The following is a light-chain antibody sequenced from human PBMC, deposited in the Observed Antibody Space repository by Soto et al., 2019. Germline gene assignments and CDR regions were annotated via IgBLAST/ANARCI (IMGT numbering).Light chain of an antibody. CDR1: QSVRSNY. CDR3: QQYGSTPIT. CDR2: DAS. Sequence: EIVLKQSPDTLSFSPGERATLSCRASQSVRSNYLAWYQQKPGQAPRFLIYDASSKATGIPDRLSGRGSGTDFTLNIRGLEPEDFALYYCQQYGSTPITFGGGTNVDIK. V-gene: IGKV3-20*01. J-gene: IGKJ4*01.